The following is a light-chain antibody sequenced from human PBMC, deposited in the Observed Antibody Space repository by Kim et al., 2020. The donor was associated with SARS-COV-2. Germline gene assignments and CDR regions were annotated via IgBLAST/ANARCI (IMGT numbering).Light chain of an antibody. CDR2: DAI. CDR3: QQFNSFPLT. Sequence: SGGDRVTVTCRASQGITNSLAWYQQKPGRTPKLLIFDAINLETGVPPRFSGSGSGTDFTLTISSLQPEDVATYYCQQFNSFPLTFGGGTKLEI. V-gene: IGKV1-13*02. CDR1: QGITNS. J-gene: IGKJ4*01.